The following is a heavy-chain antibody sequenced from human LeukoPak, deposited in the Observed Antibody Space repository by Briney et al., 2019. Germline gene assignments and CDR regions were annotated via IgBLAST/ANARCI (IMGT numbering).Heavy chain of an antibody. Sequence: PGGSLRLSCAASGFTFSSYDMHWVRQATGKGLEWVSAIGVAANTFYSGSVKGRFTISRENAKNSLYLLMSSLRAEDTAVYYCARVRYGDHFDYWGQGTLVTVSS. V-gene: IGHV3-13*01. CDR1: GFTFSSYD. D-gene: IGHD4-17*01. CDR2: IGVAANT. J-gene: IGHJ4*02. CDR3: ARVRYGDHFDY.